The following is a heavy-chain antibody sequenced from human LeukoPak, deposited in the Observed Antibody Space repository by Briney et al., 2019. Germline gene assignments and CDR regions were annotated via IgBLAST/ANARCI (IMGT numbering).Heavy chain of an antibody. V-gene: IGHV3-48*04. CDR1: GFTFRGYS. J-gene: IGHJ5*02. CDR3: TRDVGFRFDP. Sequence: GGSLRLSCAASGFTFRGYSMNWVRQAPGKGLEWVSYISSTTNIRYYADSVKGRFTISRDNAKNSLYLQMHSLRAEDTALYYCTRDVGFRFDPWGQGTLVTVSS. D-gene: IGHD2-15*01. CDR2: ISSTTNIR.